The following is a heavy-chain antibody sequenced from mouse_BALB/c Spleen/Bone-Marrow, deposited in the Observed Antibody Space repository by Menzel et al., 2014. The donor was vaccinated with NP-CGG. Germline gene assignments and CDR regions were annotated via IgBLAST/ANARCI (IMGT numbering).Heavy chain of an antibody. CDR2: ISTYYGNA. J-gene: IGHJ4*01. CDR1: GYTFTDSS. Sequence: QVHVKQSGAELVRPGASVKFSCTGSGYTFTDSSMHWVKQSHAQSLEWIGVISTYYGNASYNQKFKGKATMTVDKSSNTAYMELARLASEDSAIYYCGRDAIDYWGQGTPVTVSS. V-gene: IGHV1S137*01. CDR3: GRDAIDY.